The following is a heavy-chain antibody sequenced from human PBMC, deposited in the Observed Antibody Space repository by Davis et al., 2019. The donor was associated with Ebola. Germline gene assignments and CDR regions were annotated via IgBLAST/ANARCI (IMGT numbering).Heavy chain of an antibody. V-gene: IGHV3-23*01. CDR3: TKAPGIAAAGIPYYLDY. CDR1: GFTFSSYA. Sequence: PGGSLRLSCAASGFTFSSYAMSWVRQAPGKGLEWVSAIRGSGGSTHYADSVKGRFTISRDNSKNRLYLQMNSLRVEDTALYYCTKAPGIAAAGIPYYLDYWGQGTLVTVSS. D-gene: IGHD6-13*01. J-gene: IGHJ4*02. CDR2: IRGSGGST.